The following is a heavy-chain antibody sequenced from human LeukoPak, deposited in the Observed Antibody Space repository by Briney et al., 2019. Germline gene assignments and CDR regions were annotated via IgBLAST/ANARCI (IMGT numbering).Heavy chain of an antibody. CDR2: ISAYNGNT. V-gene: IGHV1-18*01. D-gene: IGHD5-12*01. CDR1: GYTFTSYG. Sequence: ASVKVSCKASGYTFTSYGISWVRQAPGQGLEWMGWISAYNGNTNYAQKLQGRVTMTTDTSTSTAYMELRGLRSDDTAVYYCAKGRRLHYYYYGMDVWGQGTTVTVSS. J-gene: IGHJ6*02. CDR3: AKGRRLHYYYYGMDV.